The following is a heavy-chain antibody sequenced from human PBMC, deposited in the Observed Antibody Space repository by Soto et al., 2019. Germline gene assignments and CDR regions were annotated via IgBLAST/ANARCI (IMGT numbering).Heavy chain of an antibody. CDR1: GYTFTSYY. CDR3: ARDVPPVDS. CDR2: ISPDNGNT. V-gene: IGHV1-18*01. Sequence: QVQLVQSGAEVKKPGASVKVSCKASGYTFTSYYISWVRQAPGQGLEWMGWISPDNGNTNDAQKLQGRVTMTTDASTRADEMELRSLRSDDTALYSCARDVPPVDSWGQGTLITVSS. J-gene: IGHJ4*02.